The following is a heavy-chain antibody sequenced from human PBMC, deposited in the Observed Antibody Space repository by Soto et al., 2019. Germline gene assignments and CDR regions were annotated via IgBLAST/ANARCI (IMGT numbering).Heavy chain of an antibody. CDR3: ARGYSGSYSWFDAFDI. V-gene: IGHV1-69*13. J-gene: IGHJ3*02. CDR2: IIPIFGTA. Sequence: SVKVSCKASGGTFSSYAVSWVRQAPGQGLEWMGGIIPIFGTANYAQKFQGRVTITADESTSTAYMELSSLRSEGTAVYYCARGYSGSYSWFDAFDIWGQGTMVTVSS. D-gene: IGHD1-26*01. CDR1: GGTFSSYA.